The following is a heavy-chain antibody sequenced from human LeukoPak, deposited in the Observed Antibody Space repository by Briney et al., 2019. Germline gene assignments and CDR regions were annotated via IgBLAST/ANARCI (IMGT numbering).Heavy chain of an antibody. CDR3: GRVYCSTTSCYDYYDYYMDV. J-gene: IGHJ6*03. CDR1: GFRFDDYG. D-gene: IGHD2-2*01. V-gene: IGHV3-20*04. Sequence: GGSLRLSCAASGFRFDDYGMSWVRHVPGKGLEWVSGTNWDGASTGYADSVKGRFTICRDNVKNFLYLQMNSLRVEDTALYFCGRVYCSTTSCYDYYDYYMDVWGKGTTVTVSS. CDR2: TNWDGAST.